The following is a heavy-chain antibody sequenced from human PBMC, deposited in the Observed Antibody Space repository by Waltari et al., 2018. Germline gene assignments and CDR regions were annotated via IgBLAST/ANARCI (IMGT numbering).Heavy chain of an antibody. Sequence: QVQLQQSGPGLVKPSQTLSLTCAISGDSVSSNIAAWNWIRPSPSRGLEWLGRTYYRSKWYNGYAISVKSRITINPDTSKNQFSLQLNSVTPEDTAVYYCARDWYYGSGSYYIVIDYWGQGTLVTVSS. CDR2: TYYRSKWYN. V-gene: IGHV6-1*01. J-gene: IGHJ4*02. D-gene: IGHD3-10*01. CDR3: ARDWYYGSGSYYIVIDY. CDR1: GDSVSSNIAA.